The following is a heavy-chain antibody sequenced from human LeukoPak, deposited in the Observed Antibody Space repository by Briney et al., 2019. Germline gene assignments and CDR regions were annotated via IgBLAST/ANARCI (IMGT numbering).Heavy chain of an antibody. CDR3: ASDTAMVTYFDY. CDR1: GGSISSYY. CDR2: IYYSGST. V-gene: IGHV4-59*01. D-gene: IGHD5-18*01. Sequence: SETLSLTCTVSGGSISSYYWSWIRQPPGKGLEWIGYIYYSGSTNYNPSLKSRVTISVDTSKNQFSLKLSSVTAADTAVYYCASDTAMVTYFDYWGQGTLVTVSS. J-gene: IGHJ4*02.